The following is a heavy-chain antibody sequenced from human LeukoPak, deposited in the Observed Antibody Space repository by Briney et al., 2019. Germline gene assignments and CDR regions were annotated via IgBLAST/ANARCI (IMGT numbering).Heavy chain of an antibody. CDR1: GGTFSSYA. CDR3: ARGNLYDSSGYIGPFMDV. J-gene: IGHJ6*03. CDR2: IIPIFGTA. D-gene: IGHD3-22*01. Sequence: SVKVSCKASGGTFSSYAISWVRQAPGQGLEWMGGIIPIFGTANYAQKFQGRVTITADESTSTAYMELSSLRSEDTAVYYCARGNLYDSSGYIGPFMDVWGKGTTVTVSS. V-gene: IGHV1-69*01.